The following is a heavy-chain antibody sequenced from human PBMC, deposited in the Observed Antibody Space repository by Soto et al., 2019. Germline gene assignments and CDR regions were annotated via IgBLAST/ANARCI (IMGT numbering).Heavy chain of an antibody. Sequence: GGSLSLSCAASGFTYSSYGMHWVRQAPGKGLEWVAVISYDGSNKYYADSVKGRFTISRDNSKNTLYLQMNSLRAEDTAVYYCAKDMYYDFWSGPPPGYGMGVWGQGTTVTVSS. V-gene: IGHV3-30*18. CDR2: ISYDGSNK. D-gene: IGHD3-3*01. J-gene: IGHJ6*02. CDR3: AKDMYYDFWSGPPPGYGMGV. CDR1: GFTYSSYG.